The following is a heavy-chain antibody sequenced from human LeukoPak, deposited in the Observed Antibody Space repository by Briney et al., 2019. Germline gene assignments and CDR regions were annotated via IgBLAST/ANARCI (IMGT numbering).Heavy chain of an antibody. D-gene: IGHD6-6*01. CDR2: IYYSGST. CDR1: GGSISSYY. Sequence: SETLSLTCTASGGSISSYYWSWIRQPPGKGLEWIGYIYYSGSTNYNPSLKSRVTISVDTSKNQFSLKLSSVTAADTAVYYCASQGYSSSSFDYWGQGTLVTVSS. J-gene: IGHJ4*02. CDR3: ASQGYSSSSFDY. V-gene: IGHV4-59*08.